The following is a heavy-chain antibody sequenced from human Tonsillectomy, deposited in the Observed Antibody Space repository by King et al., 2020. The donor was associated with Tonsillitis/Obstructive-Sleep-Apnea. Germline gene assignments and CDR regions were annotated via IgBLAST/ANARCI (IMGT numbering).Heavy chain of an antibody. CDR3: ARHTNGWRGYERRDCDY. CDR1: GGSISSSSYY. D-gene: IGHD3-3*01. J-gene: IGHJ4*02. Sequence: QLQESGPGLVKPSETLSLTCTVSGGSISSSSYYWGWIRQPPGKGLEWIGSIYYSGSTYYNPSLKSRVTISVDTSKNQFSLKLSSVTAADTAVYYCARHTNGWRGYERRDCDYWGQGTLVTVSS. CDR2: IYYSGST. V-gene: IGHV4-39*01.